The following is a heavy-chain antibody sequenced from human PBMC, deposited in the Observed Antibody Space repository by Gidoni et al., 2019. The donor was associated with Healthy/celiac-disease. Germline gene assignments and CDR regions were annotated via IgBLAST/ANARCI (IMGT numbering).Heavy chain of an antibody. Sequence: EVQLVESGGGLVQPGGSLRLSCAASGFTFISYWMHWVRQAPGKGLVWVSRINSDGSSTSYADSVKGRFTISRDNAKNTLYLQMNSLRAEDTAVYYCARLYSSSWMGPYFDYWGQGTLVTVSS. CDR3: ARLYSSSWMGPYFDY. D-gene: IGHD6-13*01. CDR2: INSDGSST. J-gene: IGHJ4*02. CDR1: GFTFISYW. V-gene: IGHV3-74*01.